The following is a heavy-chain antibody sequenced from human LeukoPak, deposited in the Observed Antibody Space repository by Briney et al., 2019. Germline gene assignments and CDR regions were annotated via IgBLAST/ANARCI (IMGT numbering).Heavy chain of an antibody. D-gene: IGHD6-13*01. V-gene: IGHV1-46*01. Sequence: GASVKVSCKASGYTFTSYYMHWVRQAPGQGLEWMGTINPSGGSTSYAQKFQGRVTMTRDTSTSTVYMELSSLRSEDTAVYYCARAAAGDAFDIWGQGTMVTVSS. J-gene: IGHJ3*02. CDR1: GYTFTSYY. CDR3: ARAAAGDAFDI. CDR2: INPSGGST.